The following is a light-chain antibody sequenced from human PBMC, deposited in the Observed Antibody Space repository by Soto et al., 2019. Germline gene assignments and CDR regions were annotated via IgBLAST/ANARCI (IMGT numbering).Light chain of an antibody. CDR2: DAS. CDR3: QQRSNSRLT. CDR1: QSVDSS. Sequence: EIVLTQSPATLSLSPGERATLSCRASQSVDSSLAWYQQKPGQAPRLLIYDASKRATGIPARFSGSASGTDFTLTISSLEPEDFAVYYCQQRSNSRLTFGPGTKLDIK. V-gene: IGKV3-11*01. J-gene: IGKJ3*01.